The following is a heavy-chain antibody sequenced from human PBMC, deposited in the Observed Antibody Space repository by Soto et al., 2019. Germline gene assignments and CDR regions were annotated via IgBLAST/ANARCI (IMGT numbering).Heavy chain of an antibody. V-gene: IGHV3-21*01. CDR1: GFTFSNYS. CDR3: ARGVTYSGSYFEPVDY. J-gene: IGHJ4*02. CDR2: ISPSTSYI. Sequence: SLRLSCAASGFTFSNYSINWVRQAPGKGLEWVSSISPSTSYIYYSDSVMGRFTISRDNAKNSLYLQMNSLTAEDTAVYYCARGVTYSGSYFEPVDYWGQGTLVTVSS. D-gene: IGHD1-26*01.